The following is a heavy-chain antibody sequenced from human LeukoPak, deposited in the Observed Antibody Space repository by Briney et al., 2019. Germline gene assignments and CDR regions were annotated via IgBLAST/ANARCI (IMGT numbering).Heavy chain of an antibody. D-gene: IGHD3-3*01. CDR1: GGSISSYY. V-gene: IGHV4-59*08. J-gene: IGHJ6*03. Sequence: SETLSLTCTVSGGSISSYYWTWIRQAPGKGLEWIGYVYYSVSTNYNPSLKSRVSISQDTSKNQVSLKLSSVTAADTAVYYCARQESGPYHYMDVWGRGTTVTVSS. CDR3: ARQESGPYHYMDV. CDR2: VYYSVST.